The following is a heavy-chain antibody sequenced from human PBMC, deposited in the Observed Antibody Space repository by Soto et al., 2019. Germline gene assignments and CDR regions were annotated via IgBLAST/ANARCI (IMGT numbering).Heavy chain of an antibody. Sequence: QVQLVESGGGVVQPGRSLRLPCAASGFTFSSCAMHWVRQAPGKGLEWVAVISYDGSYKYYADSVKGRFTISRDNSKNTLYLQMNSLSAEDTAVYYCAMDGCSSTSCDTLDSWGQGTLVTVSS. J-gene: IGHJ4*02. V-gene: IGHV3-30-3*01. D-gene: IGHD2-2*02. CDR1: GFTFSSCA. CDR3: AMDGCSSTSCDTLDS. CDR2: ISYDGSYK.